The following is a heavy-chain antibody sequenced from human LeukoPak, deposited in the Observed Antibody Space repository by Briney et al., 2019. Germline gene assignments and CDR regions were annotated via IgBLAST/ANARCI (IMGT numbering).Heavy chain of an antibody. CDR1: GFTFNGYS. J-gene: IGHJ2*01. CDR3: ARVRGPTVATWYFDL. D-gene: IGHD4-23*01. V-gene: IGHV3-48*01. CDR2: ITTSSSIL. Sequence: GGSLRLYCAASGFTFNGYSIIWVRQAPGKGLEWISYITTSSSILYYADSVKGRFTVSRDNAKNSVYLQVNSLRVEDSSVYFCARVRGPTVATWYFDLWDRGTLVTVSP.